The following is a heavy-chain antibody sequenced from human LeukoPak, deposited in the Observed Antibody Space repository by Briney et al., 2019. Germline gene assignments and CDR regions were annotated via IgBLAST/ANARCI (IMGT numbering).Heavy chain of an antibody. CDR1: GGSISSYY. D-gene: IGHD5-24*01. Sequence: SETLSLTCTVSGGSISSYYWSWIRQPPGQGLEWIGFIVYSGSTNFNPSLKSRVTISVDTSKNQFSLRLRSVTAADTAVYYCARHYGGYNLTPFDYWGQGTLVTASS. V-gene: IGHV4-59*08. J-gene: IGHJ4*02. CDR3: ARHYGGYNLTPFDY. CDR2: IVYSGST.